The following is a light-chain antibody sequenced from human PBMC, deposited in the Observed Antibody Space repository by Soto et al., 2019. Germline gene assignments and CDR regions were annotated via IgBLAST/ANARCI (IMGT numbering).Light chain of an antibody. V-gene: IGKV4-1*01. CDR3: QQYFSNPWT. CDR2: WAS. J-gene: IGKJ1*01. Sequence: DIVMTQSPDSLAVSLGERATINCKSSQSVLYSSNNKNYLAWYQQKPGQPPKLLIYWASTRESGVPDRFSGSGSGTDFTLTISSLQAEEVAVYYCQQYFSNPWTFGQGTKVEIK. CDR1: QSVLYSSNNKNY.